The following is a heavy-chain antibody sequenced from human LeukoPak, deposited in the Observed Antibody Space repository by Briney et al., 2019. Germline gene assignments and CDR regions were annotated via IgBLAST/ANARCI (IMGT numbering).Heavy chain of an antibody. CDR2: ISGSDETT. CDR3: ANNRYSSRWRGAFDV. CDR1: GFTFSSYA. Sequence: GGSLRLSCAASGFTFSSYAMHWVRQAPGKGLEWVSSISGSDETTYYADSVKGRFTISRDNSKNTLYLQMNSLRAEDTAVYYCANNRYSSRWRGAFDVWGQGTMVTVSS. V-gene: IGHV3-23*01. D-gene: IGHD6-13*01. J-gene: IGHJ3*01.